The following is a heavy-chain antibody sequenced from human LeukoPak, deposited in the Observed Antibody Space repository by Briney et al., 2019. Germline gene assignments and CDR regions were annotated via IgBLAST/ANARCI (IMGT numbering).Heavy chain of an antibody. V-gene: IGHV4-34*01. CDR2: INHSGST. D-gene: IGHD1-26*01. Sequence: SETLSLTCAVYGGPFSVYYWRWIRQPPGKGLEWIGKINHSGSTNYNPSPKSRVTISVDTSKNKLSRKLSSVTAADTAVYYCASGYSGRMRGNYYYYMDVWGKGTTVTVSS. J-gene: IGHJ6*03. CDR1: GGPFSVYY. CDR3: ASGYSGRMRGNYYYYMDV.